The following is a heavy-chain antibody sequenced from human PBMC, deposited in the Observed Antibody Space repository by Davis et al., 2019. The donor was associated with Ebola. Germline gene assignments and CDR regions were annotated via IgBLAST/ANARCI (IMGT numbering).Heavy chain of an antibody. CDR3: AREMATTNDAFDI. CDR2: IHSDGTST. V-gene: IGHV3-74*01. Sequence: HTGGSLRLSCAASGFSFSSTWMHWVRQAPGKGLVWVSRIHSDGTSTIYTDSVKGRFTISRDNAKNTLYLQKNSLRVEDTAVYYCAREMATTNDAFDIWGQGTMVSVSS. D-gene: IGHD5-24*01. J-gene: IGHJ3*02. CDR1: GFSFSSTW.